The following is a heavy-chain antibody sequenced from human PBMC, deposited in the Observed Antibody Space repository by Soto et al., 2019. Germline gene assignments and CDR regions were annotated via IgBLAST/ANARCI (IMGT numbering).Heavy chain of an antibody. CDR3: SKPIMRGSSYWYFGL. D-gene: IGHD5-12*01. CDR1: GFTFSSYA. J-gene: IGHJ2*01. CDR2: ISASGSSP. V-gene: IGHV3-23*01. Sequence: DVQLLGSGGDVVQPGGSLRLSCAASGFTFSSYAMTWVRQTPGKGLEWVSGISASGSSPYYADSVKGRFTISRDNSQCTVYLQMNGLRADDTAVYYCSKPIMRGSSYWYFGLWGRGTMVTVSS.